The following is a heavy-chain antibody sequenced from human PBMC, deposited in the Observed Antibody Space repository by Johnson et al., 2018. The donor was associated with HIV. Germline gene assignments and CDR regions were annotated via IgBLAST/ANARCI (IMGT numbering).Heavy chain of an antibody. V-gene: IGHV3-11*04. Sequence: QVQLVESGGGVVQPGRSLRLSCAASGFTFSDYYMNWIRQAPGKGLQWVSYISSGGNMMYYADSVKGRFTISRDNAKNSLYLQMNSLRAEDTAVYYCARDGPGRLGLDIWGQGTMVTVSS. CDR1: GFTFSDYY. CDR2: ISSGGNMM. J-gene: IGHJ3*02. CDR3: ARDGPGRLGLDI. D-gene: IGHD1-14*01.